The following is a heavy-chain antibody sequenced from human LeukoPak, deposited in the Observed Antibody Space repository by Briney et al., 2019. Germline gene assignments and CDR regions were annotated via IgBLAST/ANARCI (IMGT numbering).Heavy chain of an antibody. CDR3: ARGTGYSSGWYVA. D-gene: IGHD6-19*01. CDR2: ISGSGGST. Sequence: GGSLRLSCAASGFTFSSYGMSWVRQAPGKGLEWVSAISGSGGSTYYADSVKGRFTISRDNSKNTLYLHMNSLRAEDTAVYYCARGTGYSSGWYVAWGQGTLVTVSS. V-gene: IGHV3-23*01. CDR1: GFTFSSYG. J-gene: IGHJ4*02.